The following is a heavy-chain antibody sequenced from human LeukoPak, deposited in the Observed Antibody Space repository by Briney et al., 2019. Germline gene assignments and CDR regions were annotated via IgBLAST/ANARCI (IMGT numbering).Heavy chain of an antibody. J-gene: IGHJ4*02. Sequence: KAGGSLRLSCAASGFTFSSYSMNWVRQAPGKGLEWVSSISSSSSYIYYADSVKGRFTISRDNAKNSLYLQMNSLRAEDTAVYYCARGTWIQLCLDYWGQGTLVTVSS. D-gene: IGHD5-18*01. CDR1: GFTFSSYS. V-gene: IGHV3-21*01. CDR3: ARGTWIQLCLDY. CDR2: ISSSSSYI.